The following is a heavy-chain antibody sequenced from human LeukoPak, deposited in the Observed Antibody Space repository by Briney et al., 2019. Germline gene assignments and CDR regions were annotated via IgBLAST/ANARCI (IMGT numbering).Heavy chain of an antibody. CDR1: GFTFSSSA. J-gene: IGHJ6*02. Sequence: GGSLRLSCAASGFTFSSSAMTWVRQVLGKGLEWVSTTGVSGSYYADSVKGRFTISRDNSKNTLYLQMNSLRAEDTAVYYCARCYTYGTTWFGGLDVWGQGTTVTVSS. CDR2: TGVSGS. D-gene: IGHD3-10*01. V-gene: IGHV3-23*01. CDR3: ARCYTYGTTWFGGLDV.